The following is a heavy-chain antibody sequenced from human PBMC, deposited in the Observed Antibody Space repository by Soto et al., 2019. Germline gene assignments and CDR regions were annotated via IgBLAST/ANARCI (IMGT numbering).Heavy chain of an antibody. D-gene: IGHD3-10*01. Sequence: QVQLVESGGGVVQPGRSLRLSCAASGFTYSSYGMHWVRQAPGKGLEWVAVISYEGSNKYYADSVKGRFTISRDNSKNTLYLQMNSLRAEDTAVYYCARVRRYGSGMLKYNWFDPWGQGTLVTVSS. V-gene: IGHV3-30*03. CDR1: GFTYSSYG. CDR3: ARVRRYGSGMLKYNWFDP. J-gene: IGHJ5*02. CDR2: ISYEGSNK.